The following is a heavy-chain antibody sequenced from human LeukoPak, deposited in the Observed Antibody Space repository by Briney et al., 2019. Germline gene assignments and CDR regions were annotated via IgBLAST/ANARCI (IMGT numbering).Heavy chain of an antibody. J-gene: IGHJ4*02. V-gene: IGHV3-9*01. CDR2: INWRSKMV. CDR1: GFTFGDYA. D-gene: IGHD5-24*01. Sequence: GGSLRISCAASGFTFGDYAMHWVRKAPGKGLEWVSGINWRSKMVAYAASVKGRFTISRDNAKNSLYLQMNSLRTEDTAFYFCAKGSLEMATVDFEFWGQGTLVTVSS. CDR3: AKGSLEMATVDFEF.